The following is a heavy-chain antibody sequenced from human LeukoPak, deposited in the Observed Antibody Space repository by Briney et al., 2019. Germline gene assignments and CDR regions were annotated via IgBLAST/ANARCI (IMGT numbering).Heavy chain of an antibody. CDR1: AFTFSNYG. CDR3: AKDTPTTGYHLDS. Sequence: PGRSLRLSCAASAFTFSNYGMHWVRQAPGKGLEWVAFIRYDGSDKSYADSVKGRFTISRDNSENTLYLQINSLRVEDTAVYYCAKDTPTTGYHLDSWGQGTLVTVSS. CDR2: IRYDGSDK. V-gene: IGHV3-30*02. J-gene: IGHJ4*02. D-gene: IGHD1-1*01.